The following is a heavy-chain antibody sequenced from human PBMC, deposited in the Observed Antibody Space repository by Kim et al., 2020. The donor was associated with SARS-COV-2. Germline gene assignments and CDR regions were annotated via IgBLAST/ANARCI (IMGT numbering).Heavy chain of an antibody. CDR3: AVAGPWALLSGYGMDV. D-gene: IGHD3-10*01. J-gene: IGHJ6*02. CDR2: ISSSGSTI. V-gene: IGHV3-11*01. CDR1: GFTFSHYY. Sequence: GGSLRLSCAASGFTFSHYYMSWIRQAPGKGLEWVSYISSSGSTIYYADSVKGRFTISRDNAKNSLYLQMNSLRAEDTAVYYCAVAGPWALLSGYGMDVWGQGTTVTVSS.